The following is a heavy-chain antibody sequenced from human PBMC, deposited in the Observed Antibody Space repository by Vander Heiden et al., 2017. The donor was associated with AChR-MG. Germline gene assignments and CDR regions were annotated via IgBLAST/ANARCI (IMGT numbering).Heavy chain of an antibody. CDR2: INHIGST. D-gene: IGHD3-16*02. CDR1: GGSFSGSY. J-gene: IGHJ4*02. Sequence: QVQLQQWGAGLLKPSETLSLTCAVYGGSFSGSYWSWSRQPRGKGLEWIGEINHIGSTNYNPSLKSRVTISVDTSKNQFSLKLSSVTAADTAVYYCASKTDYDYVWGSYRPLGYFDYWGQGTLVTVSS. V-gene: IGHV4-34*01. CDR3: ASKTDYDYVWGSYRPLGYFDY.